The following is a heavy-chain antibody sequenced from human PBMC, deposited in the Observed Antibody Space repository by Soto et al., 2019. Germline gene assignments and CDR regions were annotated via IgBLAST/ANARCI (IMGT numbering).Heavy chain of an antibody. Sequence: AGGSLRLSCAASGFTFTLYAIHWVRQAPGKGLEWVAVISHDGSIKYYTDSVKGRFTISRDNSLHTVYLQMNSLGPEDTAAYFCARSSGVSTPDFDYWGQGALVTVSS. J-gene: IGHJ4*02. CDR3: ARSSGVSTPDFDY. V-gene: IGHV3-30-3*01. D-gene: IGHD3-10*01. CDR1: GFTFTLYA. CDR2: ISHDGSIK.